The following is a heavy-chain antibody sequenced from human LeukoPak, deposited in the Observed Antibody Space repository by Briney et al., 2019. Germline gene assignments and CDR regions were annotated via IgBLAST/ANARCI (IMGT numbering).Heavy chain of an antibody. Sequence: GSLRLSCAASGFTFSSYSMNWVRQAPGKGLEWVSYISSSSSTIYYADSVKGRFTISRDNSKNTLYLQMNSLRAEDTAVYYCAKDVWDIVVAPAARSYYFDYWGQGTLVTVSS. V-gene: IGHV3-48*01. D-gene: IGHD2-2*01. CDR3: AKDVWDIVVAPAARSYYFDY. CDR2: ISSSSSTI. CDR1: GFTFSSYS. J-gene: IGHJ4*02.